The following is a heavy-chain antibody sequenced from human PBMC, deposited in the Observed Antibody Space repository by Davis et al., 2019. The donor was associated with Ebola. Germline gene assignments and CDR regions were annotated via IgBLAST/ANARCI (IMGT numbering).Heavy chain of an antibody. CDR3: ARVPVLVRIAVAGTYFDY. J-gene: IGHJ4*02. Sequence: ASVKVSCKASGYTFTSYGISWVRQAPGQGLEWMGWISAYNGNTNYAQKLQGRVTMTTDTSTSTAYMELRSLRSDDTAVYYCARVPVLVRIAVAGTYFDYWGQGTLVTVSS. D-gene: IGHD6-19*01. CDR2: ISAYNGNT. CDR1: GYTFTSYG. V-gene: IGHV1-18*01.